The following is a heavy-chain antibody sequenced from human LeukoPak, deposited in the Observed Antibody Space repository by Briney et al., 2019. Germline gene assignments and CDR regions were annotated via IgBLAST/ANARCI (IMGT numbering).Heavy chain of an antibody. CDR3: TSHVGLDDY. V-gene: IGHV3-9*01. CDR2: ISWNSGSI. Sequence: GGSLRLSCAASGFTFDDYAMHWVRQAPGKGLEWVSGISWNSGSIGYADSVKGRFTISRDNAKNSLYLQMNSLKTEDTAVYYCTSHVGLDDYWGQGTLVTVSS. CDR1: GFTFDDYA. D-gene: IGHD1-26*01. J-gene: IGHJ4*02.